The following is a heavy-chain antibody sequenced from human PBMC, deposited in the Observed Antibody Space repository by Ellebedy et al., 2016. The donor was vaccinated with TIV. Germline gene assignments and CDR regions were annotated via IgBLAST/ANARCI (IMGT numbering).Heavy chain of an antibody. CDR3: APLRLWFGELLSSDY. D-gene: IGHD3-10*01. J-gene: IGHJ4*02. CDR1: GFVFRTYA. V-gene: IGHV3-30*04. CDR2: ISFDGRHT. Sequence: GESLKISXAVSGFVFRTYAMHWVRQPPGRGLEWVAVISFDGRHTYYEDSVKGRFTISRDNSKNTLYLQMNSLRTEDTAVYYCAPLRLWFGELLSSDYWGQGTRVTVSS.